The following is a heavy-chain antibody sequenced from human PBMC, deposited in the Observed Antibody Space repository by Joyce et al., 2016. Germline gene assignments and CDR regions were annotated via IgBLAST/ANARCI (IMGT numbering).Heavy chain of an antibody. V-gene: IGHV4-39*07. CDR3: AREGGPTVTTTNFDY. D-gene: IGHD4-11*01. CDR1: GGSISSRSNF. J-gene: IGHJ4*02. CDR2: FYYNGST. Sequence: QLQLQESGPGLVKPSETLSLTCTVSGGSISSRSNFWGWIRQPPGKGLGWIGSFYYNGSTYYNPSLRSRVIISLDTSKSQFSLRLSSVTAADTAVYYCAREGGPTVTTTNFDYWGQGILVTVSS.